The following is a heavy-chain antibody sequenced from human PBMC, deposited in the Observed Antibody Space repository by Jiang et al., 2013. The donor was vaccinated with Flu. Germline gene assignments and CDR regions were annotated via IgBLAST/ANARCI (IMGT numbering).Heavy chain of an antibody. CDR3: ARRGTPTEYFDY. J-gene: IGHJ4*02. Sequence: TVSGGSISSGDYYWSWIRQPPGKGLEWIGYIYYSGSTYYNPSLKSRVTISVDTSKNQFSLKLSSVTAADTAVYYCARRGTPTEYFDYWGQGTLVTVSS. CDR2: IYYSGST. V-gene: IGHV4-30-4*08. D-gene: IGHD1-1*01. CDR1: GGSISSGDYY.